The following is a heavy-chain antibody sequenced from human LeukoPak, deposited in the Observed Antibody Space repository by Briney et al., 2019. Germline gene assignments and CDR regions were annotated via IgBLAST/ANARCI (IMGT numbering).Heavy chain of an antibody. CDR2: INHSGGT. V-gene: IGHV4-34*01. CDR1: SGSFSGYD. D-gene: IGHD3-22*01. J-gene: IGHJ4*02. CDR3: ARGVHYYDSSGYLGY. Sequence: SETLSLTCADYSGSFSGYDWGRIRQPPGKGLEWIGEINHSGGTNYNPSLKSRVTISVDTSKNQFSLKLSSVTAADTAVYYCARGVHYYDSSGYLGYWGQGTLVTVSS.